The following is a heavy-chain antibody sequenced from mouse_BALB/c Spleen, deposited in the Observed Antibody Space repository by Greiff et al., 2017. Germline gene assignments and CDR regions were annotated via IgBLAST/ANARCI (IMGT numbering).Heavy chain of an antibody. CDR1: GFTFSSFG. J-gene: IGHJ2*01. CDR3: ARGGPADY. V-gene: IGHV5-17*02. CDR2: ISSGSSTI. Sequence: EVKLVESGGGLVQPGGSRKLSCAASGFTFSSFGMHWVRQAPEKGLEWVAYISSGSSTIYYADTVKGRFTISRDNPKNTLFLQMTSLRSEDTAMYYCARGGPADYWGQGTTLTVSS.